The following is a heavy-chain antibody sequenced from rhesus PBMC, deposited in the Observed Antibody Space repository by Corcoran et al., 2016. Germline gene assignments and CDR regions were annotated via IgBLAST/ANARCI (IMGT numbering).Heavy chain of an antibody. Sequence: QVQLQESGPGLVKPSETLSITCAVSGAAIRSYWWSWIRQPPGKGRGWIGEINGNVASTYYNPSLKSRVTISKDASTNQFSLELSSVTAADTAVYYCARATYGSSYGYYFDYWGQGVLVTVSS. CDR3: ARATYGSSYGYYFDY. D-gene: IGHD4-29*01. CDR2: INGNVAST. CDR1: GAAIRSYW. J-gene: IGHJ4*01. V-gene: IGHV4-80*01.